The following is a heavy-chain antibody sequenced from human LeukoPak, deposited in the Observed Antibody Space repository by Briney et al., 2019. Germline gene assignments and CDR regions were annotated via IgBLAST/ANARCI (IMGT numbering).Heavy chain of an antibody. J-gene: IGHJ4*02. Sequence: PGGSLRLSCLTSGFTFRDYGLGWVRQAPLMGQEWVSFIRSRIYGGAPEYAASVRGRFSVSRDDSESIAYLQMNNLKSEDTAVYYCARGQTVSGAKYYFDFWSPGTLVTVSS. CDR3: ARGQTVSGAKYYFDF. CDR2: IRSRIYGGAP. CDR1: GFTFRDYG. V-gene: IGHV3-49*04. D-gene: IGHD3-10*01.